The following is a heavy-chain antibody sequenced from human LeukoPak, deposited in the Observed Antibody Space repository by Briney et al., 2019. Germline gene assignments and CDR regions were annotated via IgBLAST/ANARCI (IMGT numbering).Heavy chain of an antibody. V-gene: IGHV3-23*01. CDR3: AKELEQLTGYFDC. CDR1: GFTFSNYA. D-gene: IGHD1/OR15-1a*01. J-gene: IGHJ4*02. Sequence: GGSLRLSGAASGFTFSNYAMTWVRQAPGKGLEWVSAISGSGGSTYYADSVKGRFTISRDNSKNTLYVQMDTLRAEDTAVYYCAKELEQLTGYFDCWGQGTLVTVSS. CDR2: ISGSGGST.